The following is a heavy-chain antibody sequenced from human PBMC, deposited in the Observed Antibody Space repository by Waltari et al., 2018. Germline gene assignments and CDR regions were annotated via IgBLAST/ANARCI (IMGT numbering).Heavy chain of an antibody. D-gene: IGHD5-12*01. Sequence: QVQLQQWGAGLLKPSETLSVTCEVFDDSFSKYYWVWIRQSPGKGLECIGELNRSGSTNYNPSLKGRVTISLDMSKKQVSLRVTSVTAADTAVYYCAREYSSFEPIFDYWGRGTLVTVS. CDR1: DDSFSKYY. V-gene: IGHV4-34*02. CDR3: AREYSSFEPIFDY. CDR2: LNRSGST. J-gene: IGHJ4*02.